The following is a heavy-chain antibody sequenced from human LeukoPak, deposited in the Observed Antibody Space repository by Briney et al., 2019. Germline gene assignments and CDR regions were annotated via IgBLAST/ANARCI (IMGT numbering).Heavy chain of an antibody. Sequence: GGSLRLSCAASGFTVSSNYMSWVRQAPGKGLEWVSVIYSGGSTYYADSVKGRFTISRDNSKNTLYLQMNSLRAEDTAVYYCARGRVGSGSYRYYYYYYMDVWGKGTTVTISS. CDR3: ARGRVGSGSYRYYYYYYMDV. D-gene: IGHD3-10*01. CDR2: IYSGGST. CDR1: GFTVSSNY. V-gene: IGHV3-53*01. J-gene: IGHJ6*03.